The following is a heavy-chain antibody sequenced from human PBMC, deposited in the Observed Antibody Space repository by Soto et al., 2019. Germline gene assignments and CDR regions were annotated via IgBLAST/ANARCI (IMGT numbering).Heavy chain of an antibody. V-gene: IGHV1-18*04. Sequence: QVQLVQSGAEVKKPGASVKVSCKASGYTFTSYGISWVRQAPGQGLEWMGWISAYNGNTNYAQKLQGRVTMTTDTTTSTAYMELRSLRCDDTAVYYSARDLPRHTVWPDVGYYYYGMDGWGKGTTVTVSS. CDR1: GYTFTSYG. J-gene: IGHJ6*04. CDR3: ARDLPRHTVWPDVGYYYYGMDG. D-gene: IGHD2-21*01. CDR2: ISAYNGNT.